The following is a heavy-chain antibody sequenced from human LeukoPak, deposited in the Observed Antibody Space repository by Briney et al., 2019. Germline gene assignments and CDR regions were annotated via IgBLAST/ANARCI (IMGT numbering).Heavy chain of an antibody. CDR2: ISISGGST. J-gene: IGHJ4*02. D-gene: IGHD6-19*01. CDR1: GVTFTNYA. V-gene: IGHV3-23*01. Sequence: GGSLRLSCAASGVTFTNYAMTWVRQAPGKGLEWVSDISISGGSTDYADSVKRRFTISRENSKNTLYLQMNSLRAEDTAVYYCAKVPAGNRVEYWGQGTLVTVSS. CDR3: AKVPAGNRVEY.